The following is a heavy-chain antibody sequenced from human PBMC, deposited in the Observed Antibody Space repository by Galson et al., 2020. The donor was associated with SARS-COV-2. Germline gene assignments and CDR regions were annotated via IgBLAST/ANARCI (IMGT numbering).Heavy chain of an antibody. V-gene: IGHV1-58*02. CDR2: IVVGSGNT. D-gene: IGHD2-2*01. J-gene: IGHJ3*02. CDR3: AAVSCSSTSCFDAFDI. CDR1: GFTFTSSA. Sequence: SVKVSCKASGFTFTSSAMQWVRQARGQRLEWIGWIVVGSGNTTYAQKFQERVTITRDMSTSTAYMELSSLRSEDTAVYYCAAVSCSSTSCFDAFDIWGQGTMVTVSS.